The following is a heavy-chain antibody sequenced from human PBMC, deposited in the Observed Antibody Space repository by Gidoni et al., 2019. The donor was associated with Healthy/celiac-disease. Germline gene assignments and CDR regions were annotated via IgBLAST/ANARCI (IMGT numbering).Heavy chain of an antibody. CDR2: ISYDGSNK. J-gene: IGHJ4*02. D-gene: IGHD6-13*01. CDR3: AKGRAIAAAGTPYYFDY. Sequence: QVQLVESGGGVVQPGRSLRLSCAASGFTFSSYGMHWVRQAPGKGLEGVAVISYDGSNKYYADSVKGRFTISRDSSKNTLYLQMNSLRAEDTAVYYCAKGRAIAAAGTPYYFDYWGQGTLVTVSS. CDR1: GFTFSSYG. V-gene: IGHV3-30*18.